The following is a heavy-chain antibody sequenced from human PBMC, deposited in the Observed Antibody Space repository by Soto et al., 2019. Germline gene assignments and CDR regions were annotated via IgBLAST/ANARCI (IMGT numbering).Heavy chain of an antibody. CDR1: GYSFTSYW. J-gene: IGHJ6*02. Sequence: PGESLKISCKGSGYSFTSYWIGWVRQMPGKGLEWMGIIYPGDSDTRYSPSSQGQVTISADKSISTAYLQWSSLKASDTAMYYCARQSIVVAYYYGMDVWGQGTTVTVSS. V-gene: IGHV5-51*01. CDR2: IYPGDSDT. CDR3: ARQSIVVAYYYGMDV. D-gene: IGHD3-22*01.